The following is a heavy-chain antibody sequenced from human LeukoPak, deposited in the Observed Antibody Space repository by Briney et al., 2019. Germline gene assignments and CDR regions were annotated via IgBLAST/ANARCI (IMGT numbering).Heavy chain of an antibody. J-gene: IGHJ3*02. CDR1: GFTVSSNY. Sequence: GGSLRLSCAASGFTVSSNYMSRVRQAPGKGLEWVSVIYSGGSTYYADSVKGRFTISRDNSKNALYLQMNSLRAEDTAVYYCASDSRITMVRGARRAFDIWGQGTMVTVSS. V-gene: IGHV3-66*01. D-gene: IGHD3-10*01. CDR3: ASDSRITMVRGARRAFDI. CDR2: IYSGGST.